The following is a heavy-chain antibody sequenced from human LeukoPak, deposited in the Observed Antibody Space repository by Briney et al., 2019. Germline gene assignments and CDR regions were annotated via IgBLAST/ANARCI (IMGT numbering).Heavy chain of an antibody. CDR3: ARDNWNYGSSMDV. Sequence: SETLSLTCTVSGGSISSYYWSWIRQPPGKGLEWIGYIYYSGSTNYNPSLKSRVTISVDTSKNQFSLELSSVTAADTAVYYCARDNWNYGSSMDVWGQGTTVTVSS. D-gene: IGHD1-7*01. CDR1: GGSISSYY. V-gene: IGHV4-59*01. J-gene: IGHJ6*02. CDR2: IYYSGST.